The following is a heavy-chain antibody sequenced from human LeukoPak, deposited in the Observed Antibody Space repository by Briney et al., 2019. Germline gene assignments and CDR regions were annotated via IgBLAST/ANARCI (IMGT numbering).Heavy chain of an antibody. CDR2: ISSIGSTI. CDR1: GFTFSDYY. CDR3: ATDYGSGSYSFDY. Sequence: PGGSLRLSCAASGFTFSDYYMSWIRQAPGKGLEWVSYISSIGSTIYDVDSVKGRFTISRDNAKNSLYLQMNSLRAEDTAVYYCATDYGSGSYSFDYWGQGTLVTVSS. D-gene: IGHD3-10*01. J-gene: IGHJ4*02. V-gene: IGHV3-11*01.